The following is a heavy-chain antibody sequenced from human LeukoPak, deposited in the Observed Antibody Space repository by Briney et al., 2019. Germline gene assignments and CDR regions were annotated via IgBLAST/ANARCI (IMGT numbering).Heavy chain of an antibody. CDR3: ASDKGYSNNYFDY. CDR1: GGSISTTGYY. J-gene: IGHJ4*01. CDR2: IYYSGST. V-gene: IGHV4-39*01. Sequence: SETLSLTCTVSGGSISTTGYYWAWIRQPPGKGLEWIASIYYSGSTYYNSSLKSRVTISVDTSRNQFSLKLSSVTAADTALYYCASDKGYSNNYFDYWGRGTLVTVSS. D-gene: IGHD6-13*01.